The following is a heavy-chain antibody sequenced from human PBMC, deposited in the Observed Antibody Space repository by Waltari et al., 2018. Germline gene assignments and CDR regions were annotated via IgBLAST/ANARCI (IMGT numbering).Heavy chain of an antibody. CDR1: GIIFSRNW. J-gene: IGHJ4*02. D-gene: IGHD6-19*01. CDR3: ATLDFSGGDYFDY. V-gene: IGHV3-7*01. Sequence: EVRLVESGGGLVQPGGSLSLSWAASGIIFSRNWLSWVRQAPGKGLEWVANIKEDGSEKYYVASVKGRFTISRDNAKNSLYLQMSSLKAEDTAVYYCATLDFSGGDYFDYWGQGTLVTVSP. CDR2: IKEDGSEK.